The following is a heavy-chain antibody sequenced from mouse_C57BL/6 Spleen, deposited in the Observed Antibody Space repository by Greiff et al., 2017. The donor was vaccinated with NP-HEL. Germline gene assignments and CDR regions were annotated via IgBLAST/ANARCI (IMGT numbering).Heavy chain of an antibody. CDR3: ARFAC. CDR2: IDPSDSYT. CDR1: GYTFTSYW. Sequence: QVQLQQPGAELVRPGTSVKLSCKASGYTFTSYWMHWVKQRPGQGLEWIGVIDPSDSYTNYNQKFKGKATLTVDTSSNTAYMQLSSLTSEDSAVYYCARFACWGQGTLVTVSA. V-gene: IGHV1-59*01. J-gene: IGHJ3*01.